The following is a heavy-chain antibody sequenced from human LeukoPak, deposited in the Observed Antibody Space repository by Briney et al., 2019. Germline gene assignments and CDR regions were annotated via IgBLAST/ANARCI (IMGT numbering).Heavy chain of an antibody. Sequence: ASVKVSCKASGYTFTSYYMHWVRQAPGQGLEWMGIINPSGGSTNYAQKFQGRVTITADESTSTAYMELSSLRSEDTAVYYCARVWIPYYYYMDVWGKGTTVTVSS. J-gene: IGHJ6*03. CDR3: ARVWIPYYYYMDV. V-gene: IGHV1-46*01. D-gene: IGHD5-18*01. CDR2: INPSGGST. CDR1: GYTFTSYY.